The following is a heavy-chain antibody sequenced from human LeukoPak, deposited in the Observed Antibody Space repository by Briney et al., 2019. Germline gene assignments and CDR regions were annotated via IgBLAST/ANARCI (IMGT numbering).Heavy chain of an antibody. CDR1: GYTFTSYG. J-gene: IGHJ4*02. V-gene: IGHV1-18*01. CDR3: ARAPLPYGSSGYYGDY. Sequence: EASVKVSCKASGYTFTSYGISWVRQAPGQGLEWMGWISAYNGNTNYAQKLQGRVTMTTDTSTSTAYMELRSLRSDDTAVYYCARAPLPYGSSGYYGDYWGQGTLVTVSS. CDR2: ISAYNGNT. D-gene: IGHD3-22*01.